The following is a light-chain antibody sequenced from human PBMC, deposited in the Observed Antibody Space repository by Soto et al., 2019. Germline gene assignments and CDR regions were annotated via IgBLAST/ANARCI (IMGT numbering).Light chain of an antibody. CDR3: QSYDSSLSGSV. CDR2: GNT. V-gene: IGLV1-40*01. CDR1: RSNIGATYG. J-gene: IGLJ2*01. Sequence: QSMLTQPPSVSGAPGQRVTISCTGSRSNIGATYGVHWYQQLPGTAPKLLIYGNTNRPSGVPDRFSGSKSGTSASLAITGLQAEDEADYYCQSYDSSLSGSVFGGGTKLTVL.